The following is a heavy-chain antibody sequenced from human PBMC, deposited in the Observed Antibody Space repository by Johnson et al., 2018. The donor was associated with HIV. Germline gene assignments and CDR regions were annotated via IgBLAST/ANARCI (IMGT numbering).Heavy chain of an antibody. CDR1: GFTFDDYG. CDR2: INWNGGRI. V-gene: IGHV3-20*04. D-gene: IGHD1-26*01. CDR3: ARADRWDQGAFDI. Sequence: VQLMESGGGVVRPGGSLRLSCAASGFTFDDYGLSWVRQAPGRGLEWVSGINWNGGRIGYADSVKGRCTISRENAKNSLYLQMNSLRAGDTAVYYCARADRWDQGAFDIWGQGTMVTVSS. J-gene: IGHJ3*02.